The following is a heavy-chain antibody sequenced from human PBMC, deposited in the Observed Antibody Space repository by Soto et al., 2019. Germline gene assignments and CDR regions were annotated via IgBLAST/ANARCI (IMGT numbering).Heavy chain of an antibody. V-gene: IGHV1-18*01. D-gene: IGHD6-6*01. Sequence: QAQLEQSGAEVKKPGASVKVSCKSSGYTFSTSGISWVRHAPGQGLEWMGWISTYNGDANYAQRFQGRVTMTTDTSTGTTFMELRSLRSDDTAVYYCAREGPRPYYDYGMDVWGQGTTVTVSS. CDR1: GYTFSTSG. CDR3: AREGPRPYYDYGMDV. J-gene: IGHJ6*02. CDR2: ISTYNGDA.